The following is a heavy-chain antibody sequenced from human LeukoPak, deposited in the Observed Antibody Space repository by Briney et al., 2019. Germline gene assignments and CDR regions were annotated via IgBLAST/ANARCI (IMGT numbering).Heavy chain of an antibody. CDR2: IRYDGSNK. Sequence: GGSLRLSCAASGFTFSTYGIHWVRQAPGKGLEWVAFIRYDGSNKYYADSVKGRFTISKDNSKNTLFLQMNSLRPEDTAVYYCAKRYYSDTSGYLGSMDVWGKGTTVTVSS. J-gene: IGHJ6*03. CDR1: GFTFSTYG. CDR3: AKRYYSDTSGYLGSMDV. D-gene: IGHD3-22*01. V-gene: IGHV3-30*02.